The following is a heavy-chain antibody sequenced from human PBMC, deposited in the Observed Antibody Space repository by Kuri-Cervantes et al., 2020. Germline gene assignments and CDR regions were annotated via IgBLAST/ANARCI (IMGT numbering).Heavy chain of an antibody. D-gene: IGHD3-10*01. CDR2: INPNSGDT. Sequence: ASVKVSCKASGYTFTGYDMHWVRQAPGQGLEWMGWINPNSGDTNYAQKFQGRVTMTRDTSIRTAYMELSRLRSDDTAVYYCARHFDTMVRGVFDPWGQGTLVTVSS. CDR1: GYTFTGYD. V-gene: IGHV1-2*02. J-gene: IGHJ5*02. CDR3: ARHFDTMVRGVFDP.